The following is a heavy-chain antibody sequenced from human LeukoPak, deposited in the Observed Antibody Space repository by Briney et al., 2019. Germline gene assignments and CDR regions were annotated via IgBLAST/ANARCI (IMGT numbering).Heavy chain of an antibody. CDR1: GYTFTGYY. CDR2: INPNSGGT. CDR3: ARANWNGLYYFDY. Sequence: GASVKVSCKASGYTFTGYYMHWVRQAPGQGLEWMGWINPNSGGTNYAQKFQGGVTMTRDTSISTAYMELSRLRSDDTAVYYCARANWNGLYYFDYWGQGTLVTVSS. V-gene: IGHV1-2*02. J-gene: IGHJ4*02. D-gene: IGHD1-1*01.